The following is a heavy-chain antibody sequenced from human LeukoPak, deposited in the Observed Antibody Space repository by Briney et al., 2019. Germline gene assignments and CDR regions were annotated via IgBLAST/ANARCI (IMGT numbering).Heavy chain of an antibody. Sequence: QPSETLSLTCTVSGGSISGYYWSWVRQAPGKGLEWVSVIYSGDSTFYADSVKGRFTISRDNSKNTLYLQMNSLRAEDTAVYYCARALGDAFDIWGQGTMVTVSS. J-gene: IGHJ3*02. V-gene: IGHV3-53*01. CDR3: ARALGDAFDI. CDR2: IYSGDST. CDR1: GGSISGYY. D-gene: IGHD3-16*01.